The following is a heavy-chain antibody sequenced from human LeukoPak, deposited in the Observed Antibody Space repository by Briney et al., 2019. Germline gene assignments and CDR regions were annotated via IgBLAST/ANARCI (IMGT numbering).Heavy chain of an antibody. CDR3: AQIYTYGSSQFDY. J-gene: IGHJ4*02. CDR2: ISSSGSPI. D-gene: IGHD5-18*01. CDR1: GVTFSNYE. V-gene: IGHV3-48*03. Sequence: GGSLRLSCAASGVTFSNYEMNWVRQAPGKGLEWVSYISSSGSPIYYADSVKGRFTISRDNAKNSLYLQMNSLRAEDTAVFYCAQIYTYGSSQFDYWGQGTLVTVSS.